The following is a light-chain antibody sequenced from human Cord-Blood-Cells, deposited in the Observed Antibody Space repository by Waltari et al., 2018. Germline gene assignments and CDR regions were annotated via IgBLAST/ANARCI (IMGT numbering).Light chain of an antibody. CDR1: SSDVVGYNY. V-gene: IGLV2-11*01. CDR3: CSYAGSYTFV. Sequence: QSALTQPPPVSGSPGRSVTISCPGTSSDVVGYNYVSWYQQHPGKAPKLMIYDASKRPSGVPDRFSGSKSGNTASLTISGLQAEDEADYYCCSYAGSYTFVFGTGTKVTVL. J-gene: IGLJ1*01. CDR2: DAS.